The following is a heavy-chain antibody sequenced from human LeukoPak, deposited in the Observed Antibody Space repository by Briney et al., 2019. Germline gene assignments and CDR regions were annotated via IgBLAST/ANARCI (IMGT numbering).Heavy chain of an antibody. V-gene: IGHV3-21*01. CDR3: ARGLYPDYYVSSGSSPPEH. J-gene: IGHJ1*01. CDR2: ISSSGSYI. D-gene: IGHD3-22*01. Sequence: GGSLRLSCAASGFTFSSYSMNWVRQVPGKGLEWVSSISSSGSYIYYADSMQGRFTISRDNSKNSLFLQMNSLRAEDTAVYYCARGLYPDYYVSSGSSPPEHWGQGTLVTVSS. CDR1: GFTFSSYS.